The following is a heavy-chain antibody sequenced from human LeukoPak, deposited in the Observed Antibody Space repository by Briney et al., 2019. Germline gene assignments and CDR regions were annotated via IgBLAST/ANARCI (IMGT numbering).Heavy chain of an antibody. J-gene: IGHJ4*02. Sequence: GGSLRLSCAASGFTFSSYYMNWVRQAPGKGLEWVSSISSSSSYIYYADSVKGRFTISRDNAKNSLYLQMNSLRAEDTAVYYCARDDYGDYLPFDYWGQGTLVTVSS. CDR2: ISSSSSYI. V-gene: IGHV3-21*01. D-gene: IGHD4-17*01. CDR1: GFTFSSYY. CDR3: ARDDYGDYLPFDY.